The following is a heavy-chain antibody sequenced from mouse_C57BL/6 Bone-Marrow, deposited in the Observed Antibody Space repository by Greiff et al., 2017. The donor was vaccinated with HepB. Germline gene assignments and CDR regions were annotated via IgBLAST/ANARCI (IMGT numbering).Heavy chain of an antibody. Sequence: QVQLKQSVAELVKPGASVKISCKASGYAFSSYWMNWVKQRPGKGLEWIGQIYPGDGDTNYNGKFKGKATLTADKSSSTAYMQLSSLTSEDSAVYFCARKPGNFYYFDYWGQGTTLTVSS. CDR3: ARKPGNFYYFDY. V-gene: IGHV1-80*01. CDR1: GYAFSSYW. CDR2: IYPGDGDT. J-gene: IGHJ2*01.